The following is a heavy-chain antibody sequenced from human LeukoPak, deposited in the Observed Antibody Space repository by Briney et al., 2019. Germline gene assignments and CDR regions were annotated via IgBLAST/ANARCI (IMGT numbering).Heavy chain of an antibody. CDR2: IYYSGYT. J-gene: IGHJ6*03. Sequence: NPSETLSLTCTVSGGSISSSSYYWGWIRQPPGKGLEWIGSIYYSGYTNYNPSLKSRVTISVDTSKNQFSLKLSSVTAADTAVYYCARTTTVRGTYYMDVWGKGTTVTISS. CDR1: GGSISSSSYY. V-gene: IGHV4-39*07. D-gene: IGHD3-10*01. CDR3: ARTTTVRGTYYMDV.